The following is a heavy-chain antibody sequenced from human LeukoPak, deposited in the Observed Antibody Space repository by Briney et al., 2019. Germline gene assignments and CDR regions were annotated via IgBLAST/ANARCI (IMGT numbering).Heavy chain of an antibody. CDR2: IQYDGTKK. CDR3: AKNILTMTMDYMDV. D-gene: IGHD4/OR15-4a*01. Sequence: GGSLRLSCAASGFNFRNYGIHWVRQAPGKGLEWVTLIQYDGTKKYYADSVKGRFTISRDNSKNTLYLQINSLRPEDTALYYCAKNILTMTMDYMDVWGKGTTVTVSS. V-gene: IGHV3-30*02. CDR1: GFNFRNYG. J-gene: IGHJ6*03.